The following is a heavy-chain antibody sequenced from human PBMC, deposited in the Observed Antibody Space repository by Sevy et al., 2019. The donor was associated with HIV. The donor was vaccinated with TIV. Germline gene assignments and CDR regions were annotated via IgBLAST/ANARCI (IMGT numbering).Heavy chain of an antibody. CDR2: INWFGTII. J-gene: IGHJ6*02. CDR1: GFNFNDYA. Sequence: GGSLRLSCIASGFNFNDYAMHWVRQVPGKGLEWVSGINWFGTIIGYGDSVKGRFTISRDNARKSVYLAMNSLSPEDXXLYYCAKDLAQGGTLNFYYYGMDFWGQGTTVTVSS. V-gene: IGHV3-9*01. D-gene: IGHD3-16*01. CDR3: AKDLAQGGTLNFYYYGMDF.